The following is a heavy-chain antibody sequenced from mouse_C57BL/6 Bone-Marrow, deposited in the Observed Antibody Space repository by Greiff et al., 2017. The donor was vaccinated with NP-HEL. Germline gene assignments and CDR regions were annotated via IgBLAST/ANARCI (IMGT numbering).Heavy chain of an antibody. J-gene: IGHJ4*01. D-gene: IGHD2-2*01. CDR2: ISSGGSYT. Sequence: EVQLVESGGDLVKPGGSLKLSCAASGFTFSSYGMSWVRQTPDKRLEWVATISSGGSYTYYPDSVKGRFTISRDNAKNTLYLQMSSLKSEDTAMYYCARRIWLPPYAMDYWGQGTSVTVSS. CDR3: ARRIWLPPYAMDY. V-gene: IGHV5-6*01. CDR1: GFTFSSYG.